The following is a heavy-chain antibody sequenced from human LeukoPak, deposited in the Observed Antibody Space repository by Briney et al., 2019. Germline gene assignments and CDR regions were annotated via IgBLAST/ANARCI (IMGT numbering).Heavy chain of an antibody. V-gene: IGHV3-7*01. D-gene: IGHD6-6*01. CDR3: ATSTYSSSPS. CDR2: INEDASKK. J-gene: IGHJ5*02. Sequence: GGSLRLSCAASGFTFSNYWMIWVRQAPGKGLEWVANINEDASKKDYVDSVEGRFTISRDDAKNSLYLQMNSLRAEDTAMYYCATSTYSSSPSWGQGTLVTVSS. CDR1: GFTFSNYW.